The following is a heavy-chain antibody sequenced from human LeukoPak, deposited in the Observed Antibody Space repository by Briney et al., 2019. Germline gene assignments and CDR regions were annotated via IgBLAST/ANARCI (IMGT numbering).Heavy chain of an antibody. J-gene: IGHJ5*02. V-gene: IGHV1-8*01. CDR2: MNPNSGNT. CDR3: AREIAVAGTDWFDP. CDR1: GYTFTSYD. Sequence: ASVTVSCTASGYTFTSYDINWVRQATGQGLEWMGWMNPNSGNTGYAQKFQGRATMTRNTSISTAYMELSSLRSEDTAVYYCAREIAVAGTDWFDPWGQGTLVTVSS. D-gene: IGHD6-19*01.